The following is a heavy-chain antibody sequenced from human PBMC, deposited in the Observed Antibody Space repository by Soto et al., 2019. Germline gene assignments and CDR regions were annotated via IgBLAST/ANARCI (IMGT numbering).Heavy chain of an antibody. D-gene: IGHD4-17*01. CDR3: ARSEATVLDS. CDR2: THQSGGT. CDR1: GGSMSSSNW. Sequence: QVQLQESGPGLVKHSGTLSLTCTVSGGSMSSSNWWNWVRQTPGKGLEGIGETHQSGGTNYNPSLKRRVTISVDKSKNRFSLNLSSVTAADTAVYYCARSEATVLDSWGQGTLVTVSS. V-gene: IGHV4-4*02. J-gene: IGHJ4*02.